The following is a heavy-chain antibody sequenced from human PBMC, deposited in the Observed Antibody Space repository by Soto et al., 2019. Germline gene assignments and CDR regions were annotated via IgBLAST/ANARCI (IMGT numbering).Heavy chain of an antibody. D-gene: IGHD5-18*01. CDR2: ISGSGGST. CDR1: GFTFSSYA. Sequence: HPGGSLRLSCAASGFTFSSYAMSWVRQAPGKGLEWVSAISGSGGSTYYADSVKGRFTISRDNSKNTLYLQMNSLRAEDTAVYYCVTAMVPYYYYYGMDVWGQGTTVTVSS. V-gene: IGHV3-23*01. J-gene: IGHJ6*02. CDR3: VTAMVPYYYYYGMDV.